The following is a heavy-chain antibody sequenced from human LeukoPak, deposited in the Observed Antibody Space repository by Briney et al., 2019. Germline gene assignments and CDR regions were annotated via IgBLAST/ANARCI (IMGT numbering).Heavy chain of an antibody. J-gene: IGHJ3*02. CDR2: IIPILGIA. D-gene: IGHD3-22*01. V-gene: IGHV1-69*04. Sequence: SVKVSCKASGGTFSSYAISWVRQAPGQGLEWMGRIIPILGIANYAQKFQGRVTITADKSTSAAYMELSSLRSEDTAVYYCARSYYDSSGYYYRGRDAFDIWGQGTMVTVSS. CDR3: ARSYYDSSGYYYRGRDAFDI. CDR1: GGTFSSYA.